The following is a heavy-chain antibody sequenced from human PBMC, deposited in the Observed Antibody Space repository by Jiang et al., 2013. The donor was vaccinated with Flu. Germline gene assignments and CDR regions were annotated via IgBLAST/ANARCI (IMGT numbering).Heavy chain of an antibody. V-gene: IGHV4-34*01. CDR2: INHSGST. CDR3: ARARIPSSGYSSSRAPKYFQH. J-gene: IGHJ1*01. CDR1: GGSFSGYY. D-gene: IGHD6-19*01. Sequence: LLKPSETLSLTCAVYGGSFSGYYWSWIRQPPGKGLEWIGEINHSGSTNYNPSLKSRVTISVDTSKTQFSLKLSSVTAADTAVYYCARARIPSSGYSSSRAPKYFQHVGPGHPGHRLL.